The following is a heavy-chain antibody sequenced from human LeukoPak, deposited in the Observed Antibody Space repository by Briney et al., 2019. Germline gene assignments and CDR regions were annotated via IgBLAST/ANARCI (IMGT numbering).Heavy chain of an antibody. CDR1: GFTFSSYG. Sequence: GGSLRLSCAASGFTFSSYGMHWVRQAPGKGLEWVAVISYDGSNKYYADSVKGRFTISRDNSKNTLYLQTNSLRAEDTAVYYCAKERVGYGYYFDYWGQGTLVTVSS. J-gene: IGHJ4*02. CDR3: AKERVGYGYYFDY. CDR2: ISYDGSNK. D-gene: IGHD5-18*01. V-gene: IGHV3-30*18.